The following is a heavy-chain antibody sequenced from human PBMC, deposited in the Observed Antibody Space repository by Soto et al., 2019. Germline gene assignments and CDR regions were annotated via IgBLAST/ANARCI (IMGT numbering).Heavy chain of an antibody. V-gene: IGHV3-23*01. CDR3: AKENTRWYSN. CDR1: GFSFSTYS. J-gene: IGHJ4*02. Sequence: PGGSLRLSCAASGFSFSTYSMGWVRQAPGKGLEWVSAISGNGGSTYYADSVKGRFTICRDNSKNTLYLLMNSLRADDTAVYYCAKENTRWYSNWGQGTLVTVSS. D-gene: IGHD6-13*01. CDR2: ISGNGGST.